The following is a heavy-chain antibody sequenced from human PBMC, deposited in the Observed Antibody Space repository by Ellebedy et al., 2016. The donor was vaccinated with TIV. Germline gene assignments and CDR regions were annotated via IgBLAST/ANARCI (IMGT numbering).Heavy chain of an antibody. J-gene: IGHJ4*02. CDR1: GFTFSTYW. CDR3: ASLSTGDLDDY. D-gene: IGHD7-27*01. Sequence: PGGSLRLSCSASGFTFSTYWMSWVRQAPGKGLEWVANINQDGSERYYLDSVKGRFTISRDNAKKSLYLQMNSLRAQDTAVYYCASLSTGDLDDYWGQGTLVTVSS. CDR2: INQDGSER. V-gene: IGHV3-7*03.